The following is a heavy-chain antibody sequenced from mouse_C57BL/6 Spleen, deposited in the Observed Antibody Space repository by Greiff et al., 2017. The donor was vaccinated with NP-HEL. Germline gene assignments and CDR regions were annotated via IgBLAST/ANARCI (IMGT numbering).Heavy chain of an antibody. CDR1: GYTFTSYW. CDR2: IDPSDSYT. V-gene: IGHV1-69*01. Sequence: VQLQQPGAELVMPGASVKLSCKASGYTFTSYWMHWVKQRPGQGLEWIGEIDPSDSYTNYNQKFKGKSTLTVDKSSSTAYMQLSSLTSEDSAVYYCARSITTVVEGNFDVWGTGTTVTVSS. CDR3: ARSITTVVEGNFDV. D-gene: IGHD1-1*01. J-gene: IGHJ1*03.